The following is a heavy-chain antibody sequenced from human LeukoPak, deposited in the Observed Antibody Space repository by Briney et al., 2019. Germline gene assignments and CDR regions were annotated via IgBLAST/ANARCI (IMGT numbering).Heavy chain of an antibody. J-gene: IGHJ4*02. Sequence: PSETLSLTCTVSGGSISSSSYYWGWIRQPPGKGLEWIGSIYYSGSTYYNPSLKSRVTISVDTSKNQFSLKASSVTAADTAVYYCASARWYSSGWFFFDYWGQGTLVTVSS. CDR1: GGSISSSSYY. D-gene: IGHD6-19*01. CDR3: ASARWYSSGWFFFDY. V-gene: IGHV4-39*01. CDR2: IYYSGST.